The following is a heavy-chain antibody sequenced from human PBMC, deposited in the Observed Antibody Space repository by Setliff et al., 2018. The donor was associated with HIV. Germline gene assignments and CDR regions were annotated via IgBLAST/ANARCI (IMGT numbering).Heavy chain of an antibody. Sequence: ETLSLTCTVSGGSIINTRYYWGWMRQTPGKGLEWIGRIYHSGSTNYNPSLKSRVTISVDTSKKQFSLKLSSVTAADTAVYYCARRPYYFDYWGQGTLVTVSS. CDR3: ARRPYYFDY. CDR1: GGSIINTRYY. V-gene: IGHV4-39*07. J-gene: IGHJ4*02. CDR2: IYHSGST.